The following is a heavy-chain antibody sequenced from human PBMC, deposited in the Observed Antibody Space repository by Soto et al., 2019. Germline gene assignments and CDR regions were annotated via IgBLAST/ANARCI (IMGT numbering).Heavy chain of an antibody. D-gene: IGHD6-6*01. Sequence: ASVKVSCKASGYTFTSYDINWVRQATGQGLEWMGWMNPNSGNTGYAQKFQGRVTMTRNTSISTAYMELSSLRSEDTAVYYCARSYSSSSSNRYYYYGMDVWGQGTTVTVSS. CDR3: ARSYSSSSSNRYYYYGMDV. CDR1: GYTFTSYD. J-gene: IGHJ6*02. V-gene: IGHV1-8*01. CDR2: MNPNSGNT.